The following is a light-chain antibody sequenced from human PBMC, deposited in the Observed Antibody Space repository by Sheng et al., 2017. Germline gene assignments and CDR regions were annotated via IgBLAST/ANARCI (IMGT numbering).Light chain of an antibody. J-gene: IGKJ5*01. V-gene: IGKV1-5*01. CDR1: QSLNNA. CDR3: QQYNKWPLIT. CDR2: DAS. Sequence: IQMTQSPSTLSASVGDRVIITCRASQSLNNALAWYQVKPGKAPKFLIYDASTLQRGVPSRFSGSGSGTEFTLTISSLQSEDFALYYCQQYNKWPLITFGQGTRLEIK.